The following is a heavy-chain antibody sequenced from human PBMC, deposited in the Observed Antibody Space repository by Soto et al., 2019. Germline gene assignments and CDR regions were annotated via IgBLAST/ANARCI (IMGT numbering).Heavy chain of an antibody. CDR2: INAGNSKT. J-gene: IGHJ5*02. CDR3: GRGPSGSGYYVDWIDP. V-gene: IGHV1-3*01. Sequence: QVHFVQSGAEVKKPGASVKVSCKTSGYTFSGHAIHWLRQAPGQRPEWLGWINAGNSKTYYSEKFEGRVTFTRDTVETTVNMELTSLTSEDTAVYYCGRGPSGSGYYVDWIDPWGQGTLVTVSS. CDR1: GYTFSGHA. D-gene: IGHD5-12*01.